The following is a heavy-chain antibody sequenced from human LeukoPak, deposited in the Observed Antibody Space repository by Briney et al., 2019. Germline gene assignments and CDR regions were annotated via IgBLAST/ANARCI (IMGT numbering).Heavy chain of an antibody. J-gene: IGHJ4*02. D-gene: IGHD6-19*01. V-gene: IGHV4-59*01. Sequence: SETLSLTCTVSGGSINSYYWSWIRQPPGKGLEWIGYIYYSGSTNYNPSLKSRVTISVDTSKNQFSLKLSSVTAADTAVYYCARVGRYSSGWYGMDWGQGTLVTVSS. CDR2: IYYSGST. CDR1: GGSINSYY. CDR3: ARVGRYSSGWYGMD.